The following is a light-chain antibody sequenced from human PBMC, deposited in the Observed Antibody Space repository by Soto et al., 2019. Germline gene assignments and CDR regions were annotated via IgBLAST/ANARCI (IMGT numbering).Light chain of an antibody. CDR3: QQYAGLPRT. J-gene: IGKJ1*01. CDR1: QSISSSR. V-gene: IGKV3-20*01. CDR2: SAS. Sequence: EIVLTQSPGTLSLSPGERATLSCRVSQSISSSRLGWYQQKPGQAPRLLIYSASSRISGVPDRFSGSGSGTDFTLTISRLEPEDFAVYYCQQYAGLPRTFGQGTTV.